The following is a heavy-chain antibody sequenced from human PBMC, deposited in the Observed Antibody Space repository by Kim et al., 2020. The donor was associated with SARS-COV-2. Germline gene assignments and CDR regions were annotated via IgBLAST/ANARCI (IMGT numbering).Heavy chain of an antibody. Sequence: GGSLRLSCAASGFTFSSYGMHWVRQAPGKGLEWVAVISYDGSNKYYADSVKGRFTISRDNSKNTLYLQMNSLRAEDTAVYYCAKDRKGVSFNRGYYYGMDVWGQGTTVTVSS. V-gene: IGHV3-30*18. J-gene: IGHJ6*02. CDR1: GFTFSSYG. CDR2: ISYDGSNK. CDR3: AKDRKGVSFNRGYYYGMDV. D-gene: IGHD3-10*01.